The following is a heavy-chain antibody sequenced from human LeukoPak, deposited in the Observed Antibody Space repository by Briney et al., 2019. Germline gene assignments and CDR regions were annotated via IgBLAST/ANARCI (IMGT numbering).Heavy chain of an antibody. D-gene: IGHD2-15*01. Sequence: QPGGSLRLSCAASGFTVSNNYMSWVRQAPGKGLEWVSVIYSGGTTYYADSVKGRFTISRDNSKNTLYLLMNSLRAEDTAVYYCARGGYCSGGNCYGYFDYWVQGALATDSS. V-gene: IGHV3-66*01. CDR1: GFTVSNNY. CDR3: ARGGYCSGGNCYGYFDY. J-gene: IGHJ4*02. CDR2: IYSGGTT.